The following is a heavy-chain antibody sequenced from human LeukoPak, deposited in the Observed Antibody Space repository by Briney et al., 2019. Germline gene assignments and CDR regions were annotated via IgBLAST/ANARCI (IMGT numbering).Heavy chain of an antibody. CDR3: ARLVTGYYYDTSGYYSFDY. J-gene: IGHJ4*02. CDR1: GGSITRNNYS. D-gene: IGHD3-22*01. CDR2: IYYSGST. Sequence: SETLSLTCSVSGGSITRNNYSWGWIRQPPGKGLEWIGTIYYSGSTYYNPSLKSRVTISVDTSKSPFSLKLSSVTAADTAVYYCARLVTGYYYDTSGYYSFDYWGQGTLVTVSS. V-gene: IGHV4-39*01.